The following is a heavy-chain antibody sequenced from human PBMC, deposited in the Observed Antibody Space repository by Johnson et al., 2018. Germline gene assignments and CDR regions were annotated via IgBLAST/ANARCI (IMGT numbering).Heavy chain of an antibody. V-gene: IGHV3-33*01. J-gene: IGHJ4*02. CDR1: GFTFSSYG. CDR2: IWYDGSNK. Sequence: QVQLVESGGGVVQPGRSLRLSCAASGFTFSSYGMHWVRQAPGKGLEWVAVIWYDGSNKYYADSVKGRFTISRDNSKNTLYLQMNSLRAEDTAVYYCARDLHGSGSYPDYWGQGTLVTVSS. D-gene: IGHD3-10*01. CDR3: ARDLHGSGSYPDY.